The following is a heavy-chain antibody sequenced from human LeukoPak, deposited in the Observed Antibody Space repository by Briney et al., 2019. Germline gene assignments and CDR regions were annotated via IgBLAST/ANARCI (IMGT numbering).Heavy chain of an antibody. D-gene: IGHD6-13*01. CDR1: GFTFTNYA. Sequence: GGSLRLSCAASGFTFTNYAMTWVRQAPGKGLEWVSSISASGVMTYYADSVKGRFTISRDNSKNTLYLQMNSLRAEDTAVYYCAKIEGVDGSSWSRGYYYYYMDVWGKGTTVTVSS. J-gene: IGHJ6*03. V-gene: IGHV3-23*01. CDR3: AKIEGVDGSSWSRGYYYYYMDV. CDR2: ISASGVMT.